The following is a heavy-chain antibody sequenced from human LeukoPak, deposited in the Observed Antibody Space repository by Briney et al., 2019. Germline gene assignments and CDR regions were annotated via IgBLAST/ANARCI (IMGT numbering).Heavy chain of an antibody. V-gene: IGHV4-39*07. Sequence: PSETLSLTCSVSGGSISSSTYYWGWIRQPPKKGLDWIGSIYYSGSTYSNPSLKSRVTISVDTSKNQFSLKLTSVTAADTAVYYCARDGRDGSRPGAFDIWGQGTLVTVSS. CDR3: ARDGRDGSRPGAFDI. CDR1: GGSISSSTYY. CDR2: IYYSGST. D-gene: IGHD5-24*01. J-gene: IGHJ3*02.